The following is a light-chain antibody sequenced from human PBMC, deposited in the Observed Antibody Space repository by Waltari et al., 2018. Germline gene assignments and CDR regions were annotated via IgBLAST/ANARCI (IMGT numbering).Light chain of an antibody. V-gene: IGLV2-14*01. CDR2: EVS. Sequence: QSALTQPASVSGSPGQSITISCTGTSSDVGDYNYVSWYQQHPGKAPKVMIYEVSNRPSGVSNRFSGSKSGNTASLTISGLQAEDEADYYCSSYTSSSTQIFGGGTKLTVL. CDR3: SSYTSSSTQI. CDR1: SSDVGDYNY. J-gene: IGLJ2*01.